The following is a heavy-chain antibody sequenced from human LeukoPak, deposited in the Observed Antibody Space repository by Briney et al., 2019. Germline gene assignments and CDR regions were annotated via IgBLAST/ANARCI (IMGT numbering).Heavy chain of an antibody. CDR1: GVIFSSYW. Sequence: GGSLRLSCAASGVIFSSYWMTWVRQAPGKGLEWLANIKRDGSQKYYGDSVKGRFTISRDNAKNSLYLQMDSLRAEDTAVYYCARRAGAYSHPYDYWGQGTLVTVSS. J-gene: IGHJ4*02. CDR2: IKRDGSQK. D-gene: IGHD4/OR15-4a*01. CDR3: ARRAGAYSHPYDY. V-gene: IGHV3-7*01.